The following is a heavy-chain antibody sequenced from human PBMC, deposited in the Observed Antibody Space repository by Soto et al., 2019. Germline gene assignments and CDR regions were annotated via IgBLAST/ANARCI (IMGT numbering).Heavy chain of an antibody. CDR1: GFSFSDYS. V-gene: IGHV3-23*01. CDR3: ARWNGYGDL. D-gene: IGHD1-1*01. J-gene: IGHJ4*02. Sequence: EVQVFESGGGLVQPGGSLRLSCAASGFSFSDYSMAWVRQTPEKGLEWVSGMSIGGEKTFYIDSVKGRFIVSRDSSRDTVYFQMNRLRVEDTAVCYCARWNGYGDLWGQGTLVTASS. CDR2: MSIGGEKT.